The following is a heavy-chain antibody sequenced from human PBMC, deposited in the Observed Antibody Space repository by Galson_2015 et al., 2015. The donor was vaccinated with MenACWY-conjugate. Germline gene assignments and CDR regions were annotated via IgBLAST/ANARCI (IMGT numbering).Heavy chain of an antibody. J-gene: IGHJ4*02. Sequence: SLRLSCAASGFTFTDYWMSWLRQGPGKGLEWVANIKQDGSEKYYVDSVKGPFTVSRNNAKNSLYLQMNSQTAEHTAVYYCANDRIQQRYVDYWGQGTPVTVSS. V-gene: IGHV3-7*03. D-gene: IGHD3-22*01. CDR1: GFTFTDYW. CDR3: ANDRIQQRYVDY. CDR2: IKQDGSEK.